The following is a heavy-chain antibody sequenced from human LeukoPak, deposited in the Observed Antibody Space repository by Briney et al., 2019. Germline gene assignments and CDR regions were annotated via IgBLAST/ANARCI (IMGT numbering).Heavy chain of an antibody. CDR3: AKDSGGYTYVFDY. CDR2: ISYDGSNK. Sequence: GGSLRLSCAASGFTFCSHGMHWVRQAPGKGLEWVAVISYDGSNKYYADSVKGRFTISRDNSKNTLYLQMNSLRAEDTAVYYCAKDSGGYTYVFDYWGQGTLVTVSS. CDR1: GFTFCSHG. D-gene: IGHD5-18*01. V-gene: IGHV3-30*18. J-gene: IGHJ4*02.